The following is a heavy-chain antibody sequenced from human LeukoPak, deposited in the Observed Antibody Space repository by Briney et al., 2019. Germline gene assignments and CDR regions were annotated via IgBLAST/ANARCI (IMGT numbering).Heavy chain of an antibody. Sequence: GGSLRLSCAASGFTVSGNYMSWVRQAPGKGLEWVSVIYSGGSTNYAESVKGRFTISRDNSKNTLYLQMNSLRAEDTAVYYCARGAYYYDSSGRDYWGQGTLVTVSS. CDR2: IYSGGST. CDR3: ARGAYYYDSSGRDY. D-gene: IGHD3-22*01. CDR1: GFTVSGNY. J-gene: IGHJ4*02. V-gene: IGHV3-66*01.